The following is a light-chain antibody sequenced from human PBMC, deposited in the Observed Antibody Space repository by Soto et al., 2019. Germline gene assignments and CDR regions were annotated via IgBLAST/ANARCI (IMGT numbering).Light chain of an antibody. J-gene: IGKJ4*01. CDR2: GAS. CDR3: QQRSNWPT. CDR1: QSVSSSY. V-gene: IGKV3D-20*02. Sequence: EIVLTQSPGTLSLSPWERATLSCRASQSVSSSYLAWYQQKPGQAPRLLIYGASSRATGIPDRLSGSGSGTDFTLTISSLEPEDFAVYYCQQRSNWPTFGGGTKVDI.